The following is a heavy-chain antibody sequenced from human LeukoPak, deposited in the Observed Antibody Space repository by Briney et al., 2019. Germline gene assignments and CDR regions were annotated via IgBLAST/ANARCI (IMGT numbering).Heavy chain of an antibody. Sequence: SETLSLTFTVFGGSIISYYCSWIRQPPGKGLKWIGYIYYSGTTNYNPSLKSRVTISVDTSKNQFSMKLTAVTAADTAVYYCARGSSIGWYGFDSWGQGTLVTVSS. V-gene: IGHV4-59*01. J-gene: IGHJ4*02. D-gene: IGHD6-19*01. CDR1: GGSIISYY. CDR3: ARGSSIGWYGFDS. CDR2: IYYSGTT.